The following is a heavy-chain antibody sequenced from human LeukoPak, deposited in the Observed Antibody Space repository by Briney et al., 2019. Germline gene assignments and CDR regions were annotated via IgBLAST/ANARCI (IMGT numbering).Heavy chain of an antibody. Sequence: SEALSLTCTGPGGSISSHYWSWIRQPPGKGLGWVGYIYYSGSTNYNPCLKRRVSISVDTSKNQFSLKLSSVTAADTAVYYCARGVTIFAVVIGFDPWGQGTLVTVSS. D-gene: IGHD3-3*01. J-gene: IGHJ5*02. CDR3: ARGVTIFAVVIGFDP. CDR1: GGSISSHY. V-gene: IGHV4-59*11. CDR2: IYYSGST.